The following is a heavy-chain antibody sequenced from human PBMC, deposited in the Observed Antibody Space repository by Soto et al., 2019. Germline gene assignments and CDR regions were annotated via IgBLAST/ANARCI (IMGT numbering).Heavy chain of an antibody. J-gene: IGHJ6*03. CDR3: AKEQVNPGIETYYYYMEV. CDR1: GLSFSSSA. V-gene: IGHV3-23*01. Sequence: PSWSMEISCSSSGLSFSSSAMSRVRQAPGKGLEWVSAISGSGGSTYYADSVKGRFTISRDNSKNTLYLQMNSLRAEDTAVYYCAKEQVNPGIETYYYYMEVWGKGTTVPVSS. D-gene: IGHD3-10*01. CDR2: ISGSGGST.